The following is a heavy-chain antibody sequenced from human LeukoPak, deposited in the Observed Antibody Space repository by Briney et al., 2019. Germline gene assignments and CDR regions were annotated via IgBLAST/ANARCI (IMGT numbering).Heavy chain of an antibody. CDR1: GGSITSYY. J-gene: IGHJ4*02. V-gene: IGHV4-59*01. CDR3: ARGGVLKSVDY. D-gene: IGHD3-16*01. CDR2: VYDIGST. Sequence: SETLSLTCTVSGGSITSYYWSWIRQTPGKGLEWIGYVYDIGSTKYNPSLKSRVTISVDTSKNQFSLRLSSVTAADTAVYYCARGGVLKSVDYWGQGTLVAVSS.